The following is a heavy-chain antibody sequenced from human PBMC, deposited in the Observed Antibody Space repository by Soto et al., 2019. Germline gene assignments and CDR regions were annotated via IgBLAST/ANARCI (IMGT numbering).Heavy chain of an antibody. CDR1: GYTFSSNP. J-gene: IGHJ6*02. D-gene: IGHD1-26*01. CDR2: INAGNGNT. V-gene: IGHV1-3*01. Sequence: ASVKVSCKASGYTFSSNPMQWVRQAPGQRLEWMGWINAGNGNTKYSQKFQGRVTITRDTSASTAYMELSSLRSEDTAVYYCARDVGGMDVWGQGTTVTVSS. CDR3: ARDVGGMDV.